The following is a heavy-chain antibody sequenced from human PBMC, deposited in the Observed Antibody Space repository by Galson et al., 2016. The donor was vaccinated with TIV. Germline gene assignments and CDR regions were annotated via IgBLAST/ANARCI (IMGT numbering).Heavy chain of an antibody. CDR3: TKARGYSYGSPKDYYYGMDV. J-gene: IGHJ6*02. CDR2: ISSNSGYL. V-gene: IGHV3-9*01. Sequence: SLRLSCAASGFTFGDYGMHWVRQSPGKGLEWVSEISSNSGYLGYVDSVKGRFTISRDNAKNSLYLQMNSLRVEDTAFYYCTKARGYSYGSPKDYYYGMDVWGQGTMVTVSS. D-gene: IGHD5-18*01. CDR1: GFTFGDYG.